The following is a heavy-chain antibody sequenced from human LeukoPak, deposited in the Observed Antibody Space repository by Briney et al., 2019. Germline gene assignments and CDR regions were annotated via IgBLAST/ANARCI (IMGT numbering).Heavy chain of an antibody. Sequence: ASVKVSCKASGYTFTGYYMHWVRQAPGQGLEWMGWINPNSGGTNYAQKFQGRVTMTRDTSISTAYMELSRLRSDDTAVYYCARKAGGGNFYILDHWGQGTLVTVSS. V-gene: IGHV1-2*02. J-gene: IGHJ4*02. CDR2: INPNSGGT. CDR1: GYTFTGYY. CDR3: ARKAGGGNFYILDH. D-gene: IGHD4-23*01.